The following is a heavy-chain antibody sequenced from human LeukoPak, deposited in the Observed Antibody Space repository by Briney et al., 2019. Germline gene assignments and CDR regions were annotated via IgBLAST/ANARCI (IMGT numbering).Heavy chain of an antibody. V-gene: IGHV4-59*10. J-gene: IGHJ5*02. CDR3: ARVNCSGGSCRANWFDP. D-gene: IGHD2-15*01. Sequence: PSETLSLTCAVYGGSFSSYYWSWIRQPAGKGLEWIGRIYTSGSTNYNPSLKSRVTMSVDTSKNQFSLKLSSVTAADTAVYYCARVNCSGGSCRANWFDPWGQGTLVTVSS. CDR1: GGSFSSYY. CDR2: IYTSGST.